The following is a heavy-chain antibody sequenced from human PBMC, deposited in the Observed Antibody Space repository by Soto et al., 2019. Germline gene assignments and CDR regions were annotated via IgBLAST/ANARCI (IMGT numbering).Heavy chain of an antibody. J-gene: IGHJ6*02. V-gene: IGHV1-69*01. CDR1: GGSFRDYA. CDR3: ATSRGFYAAMDV. Sequence: QVHLVQSGAEVKKPGSSVKVSCRVSGGSFRDYAISWVRQAPGQGPEWMGGIMAVFGTATYAQRFQGRVTISADESTSTAYMDLSSLTSGDAAVYYCATSRGFYAAMDVWGQGTTVSVFS. D-gene: IGHD3-16*01. CDR2: IMAVFGTA.